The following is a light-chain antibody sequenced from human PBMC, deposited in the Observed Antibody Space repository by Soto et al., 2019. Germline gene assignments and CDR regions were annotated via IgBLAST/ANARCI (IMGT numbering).Light chain of an antibody. CDR3: QQRSNWPHT. CDR2: DAS. Sequence: EIVLTQSPATLSLSPGERATLSCRASQSVSRYLAWYQQKPGQAPRLLIYDASNRATGIPDRFSGSGSETDFNLNISSQEPEDIAVHDFQQRSNWPHTYGRGTKLEIK. V-gene: IGKV3-11*01. J-gene: IGKJ2*01. CDR1: QSVSRY.